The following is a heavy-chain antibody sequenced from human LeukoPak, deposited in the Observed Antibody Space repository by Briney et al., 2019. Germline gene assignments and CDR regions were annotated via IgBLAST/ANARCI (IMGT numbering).Heavy chain of an antibody. Sequence: PGGSLRLSCAASGFTFSSYWMSWVRQAPGKGLEWVANIKQDGSEKYYVDSVKGRFTISRDNAKNSLYLQMNSLRAEDTAVYYCARARSPQYYYDSSGYLDYWGQGTLVTVSS. CDR2: IKQDGSEK. CDR3: ARARSPQYYYDSSGYLDY. V-gene: IGHV3-7*01. J-gene: IGHJ4*02. D-gene: IGHD3-22*01. CDR1: GFTFSSYW.